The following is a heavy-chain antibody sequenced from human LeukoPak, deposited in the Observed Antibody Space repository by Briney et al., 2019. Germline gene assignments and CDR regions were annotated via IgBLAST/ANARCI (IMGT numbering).Heavy chain of an antibody. CDR2: INPSGGST. J-gene: IGHJ5*02. V-gene: IGHV1-46*01. D-gene: IGHD2-15*01. CDR3: ARDRGGGNNWFDP. Sequence: GASVKVSFTSSGYTFTCYYMHWVRQAPGQGLEWMGFINPSGGSTSYAQKFQGRLTMTRDTSTNTVYMELSSLRSEDTAVYYCARDRGGGNNWFDPWGQGTLVIVSS. CDR1: GYTFTCYY.